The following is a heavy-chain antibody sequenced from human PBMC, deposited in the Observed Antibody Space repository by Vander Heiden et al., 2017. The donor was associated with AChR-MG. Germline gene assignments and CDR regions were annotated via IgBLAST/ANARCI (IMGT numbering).Heavy chain of an antibody. D-gene: IGHD3-9*01. Sequence: QVQLVQSGAEVKKPGSSVKVSCKASGGTFSSYAISWVRQAPGQGLEWMGGIIPIFGTANYAQKFQGRVTITADESTSTAYMELSSLRSEDTAVYYCASGYYDILTGYYYYMDVWGKGTTVTVSS. CDR3: ASGYYDILTGYYYYMDV. CDR2: IIPIFGTA. J-gene: IGHJ6*03. CDR1: GGTFSSYA. V-gene: IGHV1-69*01.